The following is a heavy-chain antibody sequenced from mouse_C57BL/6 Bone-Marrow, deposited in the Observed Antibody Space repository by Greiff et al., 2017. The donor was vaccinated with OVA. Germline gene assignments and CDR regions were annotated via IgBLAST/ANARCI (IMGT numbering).Heavy chain of an antibody. J-gene: IGHJ3*01. CDR1: GYTFTNYW. D-gene: IGHD2-13*01. Sequence: QVQLQQSGAELVRPGTSVKMSCKASGYTFTNYWIGWAKQRPGHGLEWIGDIYPGGGYTNYNEKFKGKATLTADKSSSTAYMELRSLTSEDSAVYYFTCDVWFAYWGQGTLVTVSA. CDR2: IYPGGGYT. V-gene: IGHV1-63*01. CDR3: TCDVWFAY.